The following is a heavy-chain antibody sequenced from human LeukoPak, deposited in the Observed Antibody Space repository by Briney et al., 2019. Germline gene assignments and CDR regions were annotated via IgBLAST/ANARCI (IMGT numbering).Heavy chain of an antibody. CDR1: GFTFSSYS. Sequence: PGGSLRLSCAASGFTFSSYSMNWVRQAPGKGLEWVSSISSSSSYIYYADSVKGRFTISRDNAKNSLYLQMNSLRAEDTAVYYCARFANAWLAWDCWGQGTLVTVSS. CDR3: ARFANAWLAWDC. V-gene: IGHV3-21*01. D-gene: IGHD6-19*01. CDR2: ISSSSSYI. J-gene: IGHJ4*02.